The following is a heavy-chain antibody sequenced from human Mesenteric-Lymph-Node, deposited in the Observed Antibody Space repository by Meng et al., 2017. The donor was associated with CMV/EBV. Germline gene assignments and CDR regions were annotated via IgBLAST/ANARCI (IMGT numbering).Heavy chain of an antibody. J-gene: IGHJ6*02. CDR2: IHPSGGST. D-gene: IGHD2-2*01. V-gene: IGHV1-46*01. CDR3: ARDNPIVVVPAGMGMDV. Sequence: ASVKVSCKASGNTFTIYYMHWVRQAPGQGPEWMGVIHPSGGSTTYAQKFQGRITVTRDTSTSTVYMELSSLRSDDTAVYYCARDNPIVVVPAGMGMDVWGQGTTVTVSS. CDR1: GNTFTIYY.